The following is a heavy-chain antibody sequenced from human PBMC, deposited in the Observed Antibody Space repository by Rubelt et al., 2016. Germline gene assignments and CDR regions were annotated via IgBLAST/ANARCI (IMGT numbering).Heavy chain of an antibody. CDR2: LNAVNGNP. Sequence: QVQLVQSGAEVKKPGASVKVSCKASGYTFTSYAMHWVRQAPGQRLEWMGWLNAVNGNPNYSQKFQGRVALTRETSPITAYMGLGSLRSENTAMYYCARGRDIVVVPAAIRALYWGQGTLVTVSS. CDR1: GYTFTSYA. V-gene: IGHV1-3*01. D-gene: IGHD2-2*01. J-gene: IGHJ4*02. CDR3: ARGRDIVVVPAAIRALY.